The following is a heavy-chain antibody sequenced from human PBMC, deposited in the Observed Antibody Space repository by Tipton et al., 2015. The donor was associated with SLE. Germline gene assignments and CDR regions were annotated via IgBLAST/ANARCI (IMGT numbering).Heavy chain of an antibody. CDR2: IWYDGSNK. CDR1: GFTFSSYG. Sequence: SLRLSCAASGFTFSSYGMHWVRQAPGKGLEWVAVIWYDGSNKYYADSVKGRFTISRDNSKNTLYLQMNSLRAEDTAVYYCAKDGYCSGGSCYPAKFYYYYMDVWGKGTTVTVSS. D-gene: IGHD2-15*01. J-gene: IGHJ6*03. V-gene: IGHV3-33*06. CDR3: AKDGYCSGGSCYPAKFYYYYMDV.